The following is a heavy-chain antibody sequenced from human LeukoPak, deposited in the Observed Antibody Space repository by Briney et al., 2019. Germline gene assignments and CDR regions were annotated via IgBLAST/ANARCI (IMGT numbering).Heavy chain of an antibody. CDR3: ARGHKAFDI. J-gene: IGHJ3*02. Sequence: SETLSLTCTVSGGFISSYYWSWIRQPPGKGLEYIAYIYYSGYTNYNPSLKSRVTISVYTSKNQFSLQLSSVTAADTAIYYCARGHKAFDIWGQGTMVTVSS. V-gene: IGHV4-59*01. CDR2: IYYSGYT. CDR1: GGFISSYY.